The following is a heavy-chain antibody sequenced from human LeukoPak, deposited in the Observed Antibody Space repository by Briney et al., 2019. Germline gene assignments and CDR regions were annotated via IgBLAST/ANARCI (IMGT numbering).Heavy chain of an antibody. CDR1: GGSISSGDYY. CDR3: ARGGHYDSSGYLVY. V-gene: IGHV4-30-4*01. CDR2: IYYSGST. D-gene: IGHD3-22*01. J-gene: IGHJ4*02. Sequence: PSETLSLTCTVSGGSISSGDYYWSWIRQPPGKGLEWIGYIYYSGSTYYNPSLKSRVTISVDTSKNQFSLKLSSVTAADTAVYYCARGGHYDSSGYLVYWGQGTLVTVSS.